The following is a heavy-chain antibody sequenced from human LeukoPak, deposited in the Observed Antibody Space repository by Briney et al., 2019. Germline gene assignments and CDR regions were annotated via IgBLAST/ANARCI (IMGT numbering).Heavy chain of an antibody. D-gene: IGHD2-8*01. CDR1: GYTFTDYF. CDR2: INPNSGGT. J-gene: IGHJ5*02. CDR3: AREGVNWFDP. V-gene: IGHV1-2*02. Sequence: ASVKVSCKASGYTFTDYFMNWVRQAPGQGLEWMGWINPNSGGTNYAQKFQGRVTMTRDTSISTAYMELSRLRSDDTAVYYCAREGVNWFDPWGQGTLVTVSS.